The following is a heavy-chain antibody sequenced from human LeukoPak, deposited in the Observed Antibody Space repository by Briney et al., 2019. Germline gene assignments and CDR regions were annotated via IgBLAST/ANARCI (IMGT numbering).Heavy chain of an antibody. CDR2: IYYSGST. V-gene: IGHV4-39*01. D-gene: IGHD6-19*01. J-gene: IGHJ4*02. Sequence: SETLSLTCTVSGGSLSCNSYYWGWIRQPPGKGLEWIGNIYYSGSTYYNPSLKSRVTIFVDTSKNQFSLKLSSVTAADTALYYCASLLRAVAHIQRGNYFDYWGQGTLVTVSS. CDR3: ASLLRAVAHIQRGNYFDY. CDR1: GGSLSCNSYY.